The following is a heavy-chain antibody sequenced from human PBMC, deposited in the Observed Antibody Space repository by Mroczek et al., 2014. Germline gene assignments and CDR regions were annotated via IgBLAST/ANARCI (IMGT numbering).Heavy chain of an antibody. D-gene: IGHD3-22*01. V-gene: IGHV3-53*01. CDR1: GFTVSSNY. CDR3: ASAVDYYDSSGLSLRDAFDI. J-gene: IGHJ3*02. CDR2: IYSGGST. Sequence: VQLVQSGGGLIQPGGSLRLSCAASGFTVSSNYMSWVRQAPGKGLEWVSVIYSGGSTYYADSVKGRFTISRDNSKNTLYLQMNSLRAEDTAVYYCASAVDYYDSSGLSLRDAFDIVGPRDNGHRLF.